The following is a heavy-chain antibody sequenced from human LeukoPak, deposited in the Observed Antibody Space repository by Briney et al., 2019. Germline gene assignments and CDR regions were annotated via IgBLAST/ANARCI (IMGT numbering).Heavy chain of an antibody. D-gene: IGHD4-17*01. CDR1: GYTFTGYY. CDR2: INANSGGT. CDR3: ARGGPPYGDYNAEYFQH. Sequence: ASVKVSCKASGYTFTGYYIHWVRQAPGQGLEWMGWINANSGGTNYAQKFQGRVTMTRDTSVSTAYMELSRLRSDDTAVYYCARGGPPYGDYNAEYFQHWGQGTLVTVSS. J-gene: IGHJ1*01. V-gene: IGHV1-2*02.